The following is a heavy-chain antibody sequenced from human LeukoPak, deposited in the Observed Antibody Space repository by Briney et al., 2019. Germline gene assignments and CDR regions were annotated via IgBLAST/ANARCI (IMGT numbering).Heavy chain of an antibody. CDR1: GFTFSNYA. V-gene: IGHV3-23*01. CDR3: AKDLSSSSSGKFVS. Sequence: PGGSLRLSCAASGFTFSNYAMSWVRQAPGKGLEWVSAIRDSGGSTDYTDSVKGRFTISRDNSKNTLYLQMNSLRAEDTAVHYCAKDLSSSSSGKFVSWGQGTLVTVSS. J-gene: IGHJ4*02. CDR2: IRDSGGST. D-gene: IGHD6-6*01.